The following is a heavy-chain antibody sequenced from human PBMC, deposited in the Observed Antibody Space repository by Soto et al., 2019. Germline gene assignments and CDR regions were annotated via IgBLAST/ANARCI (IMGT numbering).Heavy chain of an antibody. J-gene: IGHJ6*03. CDR1: GFTFSSYA. V-gene: IGHV3-23*01. CDR3: AKGIRSESDQSSGWYNPRGLYYYYYMDV. D-gene: IGHD6-19*01. Sequence: GGSLRLSCAASGFTFSSYAMSWVRQAPGKGLEWVSAISGSGGSTYYADSGKGRFTISRENSKNTLYLQMNSLRAEDTAVYYCAKGIRSESDQSSGWYNPRGLYYYYYMDVWGKGTTVTVSS. CDR2: ISGSGGST.